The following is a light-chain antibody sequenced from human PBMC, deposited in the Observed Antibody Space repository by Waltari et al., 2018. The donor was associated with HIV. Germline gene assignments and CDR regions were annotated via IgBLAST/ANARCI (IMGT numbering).Light chain of an antibody. Sequence: QSALTQPPSVSGAPGQRVTISCTGSSSNIGAGYDVHWYQQVPGTAPKPPSYGNSNRPSGVPDRFSGSKAGTSAALAGTVLQAEDEADYYCQSYDSSLSGGVFGGGTKLTVL. CDR2: GNS. V-gene: IGLV1-40*01. CDR1: SSNIGAGYD. J-gene: IGLJ3*02. CDR3: QSYDSSLSGGV.